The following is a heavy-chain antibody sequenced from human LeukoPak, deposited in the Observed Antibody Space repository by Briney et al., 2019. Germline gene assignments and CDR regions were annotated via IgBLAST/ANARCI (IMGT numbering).Heavy chain of an antibody. D-gene: IGHD3-22*01. Sequence: GESLKISCKGSGYSSTSYWIGWVRQMPGKGLEWMGIIYPGDSDTRYSPSFQGQVTISADKSISTAYLQWSSLKASDTAMYYCARPPSNYYDSSGYYWYFDLWGRGTLVTVSS. CDR3: ARPPSNYYDSSGYYWYFDL. J-gene: IGHJ2*01. V-gene: IGHV5-51*01. CDR1: GYSSTSYW. CDR2: IYPGDSDT.